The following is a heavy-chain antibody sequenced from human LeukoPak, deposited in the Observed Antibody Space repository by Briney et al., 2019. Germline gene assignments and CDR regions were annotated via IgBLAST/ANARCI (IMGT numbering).Heavy chain of an antibody. J-gene: IGHJ6*02. V-gene: IGHV4-59*01. D-gene: IGHD3-22*01. Sequence: PSETLSLTCTVSGGSISSYYWSWIRQPPGKGLEWIGYIYYSGSTNYNPSLKSRVTISVDTSKNQFSLKLSSVTAADTAVHYCAGSSGYTFGSYYYYYGMDVWGQGTTVTVSS. CDR3: AGSSGYTFGSYYYYYGMDV. CDR2: IYYSGST. CDR1: GGSISSYY.